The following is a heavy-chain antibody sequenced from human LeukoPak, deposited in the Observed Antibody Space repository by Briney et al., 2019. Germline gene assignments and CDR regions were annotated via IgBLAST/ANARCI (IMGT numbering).Heavy chain of an antibody. Sequence: ASVKVSCKVSGYTLTELSMHWVRQAPGKGLEWMGGFDPEDGETIYAQKFQGRVTMTEDTSTDTAYMELSSLRSEDTAVYYCATDLVDTAMAANWGQGTLVTVSS. D-gene: IGHD5-18*01. CDR1: GYTLTELS. CDR3: ATDLVDTAMAAN. J-gene: IGHJ4*02. CDR2: FDPEDGET. V-gene: IGHV1-24*01.